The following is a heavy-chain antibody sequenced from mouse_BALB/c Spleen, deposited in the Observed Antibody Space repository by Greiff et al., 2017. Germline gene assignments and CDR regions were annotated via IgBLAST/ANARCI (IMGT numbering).Heavy chain of an antibody. D-gene: IGHD2-4*01. CDR3: ARQGRLRLQAWFAY. J-gene: IGHJ3*01. CDR1: GFTFSDYY. V-gene: IGHV5-4*02. Sequence: EVQRVESGGGLVKPGGSLKLSCAASGFTFSDYYMYWVRQTPEKRLEWVATISDGGSYTYYPDSVKGRFTISRDNAKNNLYLQMSSLKSEDTAMYYCARQGRLRLQAWFAYWGQGTLVTVSA. CDR2: ISDGGSYT.